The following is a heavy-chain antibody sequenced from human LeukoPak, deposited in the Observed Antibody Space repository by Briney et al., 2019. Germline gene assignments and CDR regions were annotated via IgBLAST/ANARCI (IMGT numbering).Heavy chain of an antibody. D-gene: IGHD2-15*01. CDR2: ISSGSSYI. CDR1: GFIFSNYW. J-gene: IGHJ4*02. Sequence: GGSLRLSCAASGFIFSNYWMSWVRQAPGKGLEWVSSISSGSSYIYYADSVKGRFTISRDNAKNSLYLQMNSLRAEDTAVYYCAVYCSGGSCYEGPDYWGQGTLVTVSS. V-gene: IGHV3-21*01. CDR3: AVYCSGGSCYEGPDY.